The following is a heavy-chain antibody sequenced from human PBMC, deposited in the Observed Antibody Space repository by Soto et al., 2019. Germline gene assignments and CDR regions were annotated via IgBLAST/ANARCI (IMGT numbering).Heavy chain of an antibody. V-gene: IGHV3-21*01. D-gene: IGHD2-2*01. Sequence: GGSLRLSCAASGFTFSSYSMNWVRQAPGKGLEWVSSISSSSSYIYYADSVKGRFTISRDNAKNSLYLQMNSLRAEDTAVYYCARDPKNSKIVVVPAAKSSHFDYWGQGT. J-gene: IGHJ4*02. CDR2: ISSSSSYI. CDR1: GFTFSSYS. CDR3: ARDPKNSKIVVVPAAKSSHFDY.